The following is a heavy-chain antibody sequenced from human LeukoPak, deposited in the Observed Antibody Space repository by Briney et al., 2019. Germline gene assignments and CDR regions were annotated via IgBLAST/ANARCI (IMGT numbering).Heavy chain of an antibody. CDR2: IYYSGST. J-gene: IGHJ4*02. CDR1: GGSISSSSYY. V-gene: IGHV4-39*01. Sequence: SSETLSLTCTVSGGSISSSSYYWGWIRHPPGKGLEWIGSIYYSGSTYYNPSLKSRVTISVDTSKNQFSLKLSSVTAADTAVYYCARHSSGWYEFDYWGQGTLVTVSS. D-gene: IGHD6-19*01. CDR3: ARHSSGWYEFDY.